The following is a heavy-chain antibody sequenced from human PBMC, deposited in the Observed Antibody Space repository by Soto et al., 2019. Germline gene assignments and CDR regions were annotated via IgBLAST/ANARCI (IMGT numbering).Heavy chain of an antibody. J-gene: IGHJ6*02. V-gene: IGHV3-30-3*01. D-gene: IGHD2-15*01. CDR2: IAHDGSNA. CDR3: ARGDREDILVVVGARPGEYGTDI. CDR1: GFTFRNHA. Sequence: QVQLVESGGGVVQPGGSLRLSCAASGFTFRNHAMHWVRQAPGKGLECLAVIAHDGSNAFYRDSVKGRFTVSRDNSKNPVYLDMNRLRSEDTGVYFCARGDREDILVVVGARPGEYGTDIWGQGTTVIVSS.